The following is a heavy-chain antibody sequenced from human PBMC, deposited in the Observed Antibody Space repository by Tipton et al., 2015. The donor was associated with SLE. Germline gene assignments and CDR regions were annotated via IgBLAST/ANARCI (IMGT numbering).Heavy chain of an antibody. CDR3: ARQLWFGEFHFDN. CDR1: GGSISSSSYY. V-gene: IGHV4-39*01. J-gene: IGHJ4*02. CDR2: IYYSGST. Sequence: LRLSCTVSGGSISSSSYYWGWIRQPPGKGLEWIGSIYYSGSTYYNPSLKSRVTISVDTSKNQFSLKLSSVTAADTATYYCARQLWFGEFHFDNWGQGTLVTVSS. D-gene: IGHD3-10*01.